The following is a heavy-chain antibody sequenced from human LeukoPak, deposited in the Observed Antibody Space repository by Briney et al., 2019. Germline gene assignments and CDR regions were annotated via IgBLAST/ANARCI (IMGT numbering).Heavy chain of an antibody. Sequence: ASVKVSCKTSGYTFTNYAMHWVCQAPGQRLEWMGWINGGKGDTKYLQKFQGRVTFTKDTSASTVYMELSSLTFEDTAVYYCARDSRGSGSYQGVDVWGKGTTVTVSS. J-gene: IGHJ6*04. D-gene: IGHD3-10*01. CDR2: INGGKGDT. CDR1: GYTFTNYA. CDR3: ARDSRGSGSYQGVDV. V-gene: IGHV1-3*01.